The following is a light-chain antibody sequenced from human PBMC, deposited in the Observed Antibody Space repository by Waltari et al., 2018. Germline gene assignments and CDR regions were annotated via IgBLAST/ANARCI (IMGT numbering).Light chain of an antibody. CDR3: AAWDDSLNGWV. CDR1: RSNVGSNT. Sequence: QSVLTQPPSASGTPGQRVTISCSGSRSNVGSNTVNWYQQLPGTAPTLLIYSNNQRPSGVPARFSGSKSGTSASLAISGLQSEDEADYYCAAWDDSLNGWVFGGGTKLTVL. V-gene: IGLV1-44*01. CDR2: SNN. J-gene: IGLJ3*02.